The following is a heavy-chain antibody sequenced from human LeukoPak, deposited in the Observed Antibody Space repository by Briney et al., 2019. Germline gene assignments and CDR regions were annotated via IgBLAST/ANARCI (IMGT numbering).Heavy chain of an antibody. CDR2: IYYSGST. Sequence: SETLSLTCTVSGGSISSHCWSWIRQPPGKGLEWIGYIYYSGSTNYNPSLKSRVTISVDTSKNQFSLKLSSVTAADTAVYYCARSGARDFWSGYYILYDYYYYMDVWGKGTTVTVSS. CDR3: ARSGARDFWSGYYILYDYYYYMDV. J-gene: IGHJ6*03. V-gene: IGHV4-59*11. CDR1: GGSISSHC. D-gene: IGHD3-3*01.